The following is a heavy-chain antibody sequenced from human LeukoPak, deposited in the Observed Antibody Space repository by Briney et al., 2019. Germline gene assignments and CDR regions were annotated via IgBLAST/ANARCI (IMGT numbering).Heavy chain of an antibody. CDR2: VFYSENS. CDR3: ARHIYGAYYYMDV. CDR1: GGSISSNY. J-gene: IGHJ6*03. D-gene: IGHD3-10*01. Sequence: PSETLSLTCTVSGGSISSNYWSWIRQPPGKGLEWIGYVFYSENSNYNPSLKSQVTISIDTSKNQFSLNLSSVTAADTAVYYCARHIYGAYYYMDVWGKGTTVTVSS. V-gene: IGHV4-59*08.